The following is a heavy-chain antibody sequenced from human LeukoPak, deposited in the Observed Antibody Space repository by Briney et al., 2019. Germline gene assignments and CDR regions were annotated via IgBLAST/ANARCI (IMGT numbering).Heavy chain of an antibody. CDR2: IWYDGSNK. CDR3: AKSFSSLGRRYIVGASDAFDI. D-gene: IGHD1-26*01. Sequence: PGRSLRLSCAASGFTFSSYGMHWVRQAPGKGLEWVAVIWYDGSNKYYADSVKGRFTISRDNSKNTLYLQMNSLRAEDTAVYYCAKSFSSLGRRYIVGASDAFDIWGQGTMVSVSS. CDR1: GFTFSSYG. J-gene: IGHJ3*02. V-gene: IGHV3-33*06.